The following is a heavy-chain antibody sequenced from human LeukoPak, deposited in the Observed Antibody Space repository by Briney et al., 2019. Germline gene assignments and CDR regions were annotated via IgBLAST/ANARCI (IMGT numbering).Heavy chain of an antibody. CDR2: ISSDSNHI. J-gene: IGHJ4*02. CDR3: ATYGANWGYYLAY. CDR1: GFTFSCYS. V-gene: IGHV3-21*01. Sequence: GGSLRLSCAASGFTFSCYSMNWVRQAPGKGLEWVSSISSDSNHIYYADSVKGRFTISRDNTKKSLFLQMNSLRAEDTAVYYCATYGANWGYYLAYWGQGTLVTVSS. D-gene: IGHD4-23*01.